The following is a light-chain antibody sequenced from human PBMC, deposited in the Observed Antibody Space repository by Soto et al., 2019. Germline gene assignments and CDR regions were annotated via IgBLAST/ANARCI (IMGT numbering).Light chain of an antibody. CDR3: QQFHTYYT. Sequence: DIQMTQSPSTLSASVGDRVTITCRASQNINAWLAWYQQKPGKAPKLLISDASNLESGVSSRFSGSGYGTEFPLTFSSLQPDDFATYYCQQFHTYYTFGQGTKLEIK. V-gene: IGKV1-5*01. CDR1: QNINAW. J-gene: IGKJ2*01. CDR2: DAS.